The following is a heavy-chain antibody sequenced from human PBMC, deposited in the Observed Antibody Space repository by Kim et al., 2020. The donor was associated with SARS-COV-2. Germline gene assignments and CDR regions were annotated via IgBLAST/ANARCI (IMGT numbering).Heavy chain of an antibody. Sequence: SETLSLTCPVSGVSGFSFINHYWTWIRQPPGKGLEWIGYVYHNGRPSYCHYILRRASMSLDTPIYPFSLNLRSVTAADTSGDNCSSDFNWSHFDCWGQGT. J-gene: IGHJ4*02. V-gene: IGHV4-59*11. CDR1: GVSGFSFINHY. CDR3: SSDFNWSHFDC. CDR2: VYHNGRP. D-gene: IGHD1-20*01.